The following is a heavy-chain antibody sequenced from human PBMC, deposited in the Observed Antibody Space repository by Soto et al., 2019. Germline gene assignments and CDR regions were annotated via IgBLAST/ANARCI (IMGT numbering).Heavy chain of an antibody. CDR1: GFTFSSYA. CDR3: ARDMAYYDSSGYYWRYFDY. Sequence: QVQLVESGGGVVQPGRSLRLSCAASGFTFSSYAMHLVRQAPGKGLEWVAVISYDGSNKYYADSVKGRFTISRDNSKNTLYLQMNSLRAEDTAVYYCARDMAYYDSSGYYWRYFDYWGQGTLVTVSS. D-gene: IGHD3-22*01. J-gene: IGHJ4*02. CDR2: ISYDGSNK. V-gene: IGHV3-30-3*01.